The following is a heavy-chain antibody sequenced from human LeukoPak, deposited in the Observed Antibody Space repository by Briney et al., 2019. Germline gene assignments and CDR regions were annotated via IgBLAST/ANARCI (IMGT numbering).Heavy chain of an antibody. D-gene: IGHD2-21*02. V-gene: IGHV3-23*01. Sequence: PGGSLRLSCAASTFTFSSYAMSWVRQAPGKGLEWVSAISAGADSTYYADSVQGRFTISRDNSKNTLFLQMSGLRAEDTAVYFCANAGGDSRPHDYWGQGTLVTVSS. CDR3: ANAGGDSRPHDY. J-gene: IGHJ4*02. CDR1: TFTFSSYA. CDR2: ISAGADST.